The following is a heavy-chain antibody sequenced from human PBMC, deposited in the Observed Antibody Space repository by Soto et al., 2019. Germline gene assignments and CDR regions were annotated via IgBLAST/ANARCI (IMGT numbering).Heavy chain of an antibody. CDR3: ARXNVGPPGGGSWTMPFDF. J-gene: IGHJ4*02. Sequence: SETLSLTWSVSGDSVSNYYWSWFRQPAGKGLEWIGRIYTGGSTNYNPSLKSRVTLSVDTSKNQFSLRLTSVTAADTAVYYCARXNVGPPGGGSWTMPFDFWGQGTLVTVSS. CDR2: IYTGGST. D-gene: IGHD2-15*01. V-gene: IGHV4-4*07. CDR1: GDSVSNYY.